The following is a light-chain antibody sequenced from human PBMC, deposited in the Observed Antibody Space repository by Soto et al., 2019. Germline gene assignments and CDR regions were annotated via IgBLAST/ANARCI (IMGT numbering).Light chain of an antibody. CDR2: ENN. CDR1: SSNIGAGYE. J-gene: IGLJ1*01. CDR3: QSYDSSLSGYV. V-gene: IGLV1-40*01. Sequence: QSVLTQPPSVSEAPGQRVTISCTGSSSNIGAGYEAHWYQQVPGTAPKLLIYENNNRTSGVPDRFSGSKSGTSASLAITGLPAHDNDEYYCQSYDSSLSGYVFGTGTKLTVL.